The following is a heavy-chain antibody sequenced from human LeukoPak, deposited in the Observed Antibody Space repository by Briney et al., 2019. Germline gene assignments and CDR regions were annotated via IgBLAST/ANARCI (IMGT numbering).Heavy chain of an antibody. J-gene: IGHJ4*02. CDR2: ISGSGGST. Sequence: PSETLSLTCTVSGGSISSHYWSWVRQAPGKGLEWVSAISGSGGSTYYADSVKGRFTISRDNSKNTLCLQMNSLRAEDTAVYYCAKDRLHGDPNHYWGQGTLVTVSS. D-gene: IGHD4-17*01. V-gene: IGHV3-23*01. CDR3: AKDRLHGDPNHY. CDR1: GGSISSHY.